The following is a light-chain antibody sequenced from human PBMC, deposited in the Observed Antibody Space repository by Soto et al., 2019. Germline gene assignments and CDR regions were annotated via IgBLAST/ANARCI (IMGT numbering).Light chain of an antibody. CDR3: CSYAGSYTPSYV. J-gene: IGLJ1*01. Sequence: QSALTQPRSVSGSPGQSVTISCTGTSSDVGGYNYVSWYQQHPGKAPELMIYDVSKRPSGVPDRFSGSKSGNTASLTISGLQAEDEADYYCCSYAGSYTPSYVFGTGTKLTVL. CDR1: SSDVGGYNY. CDR2: DVS. V-gene: IGLV2-11*01.